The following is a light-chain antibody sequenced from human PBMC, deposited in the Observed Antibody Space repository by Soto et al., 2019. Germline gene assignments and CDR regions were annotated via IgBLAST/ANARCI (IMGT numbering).Light chain of an antibody. Sequence: EIVLTQSPGTLSLSPGERATLSCSASQSISSTYLAWYQQKPGQAPRLLISGASSRATGIPDRFSGSGSGTDFTLTISRLEPEDFAVYYCQQYGSAPNAFGQGTKVDIK. V-gene: IGKV3-20*01. CDR3: QQYGSAPNA. CDR1: QSISSTY. J-gene: IGKJ1*01. CDR2: GAS.